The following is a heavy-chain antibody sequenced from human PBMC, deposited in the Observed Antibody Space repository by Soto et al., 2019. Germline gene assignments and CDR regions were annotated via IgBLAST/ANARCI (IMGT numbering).Heavy chain of an antibody. V-gene: IGHV3-23*01. D-gene: IGHD3-3*01. CDR1: GFTFSSYA. Sequence: EVQLLESGGGLVQPGGSLRLSCAASGFTFSSYAMSWVRQAPGKGLEWVSAISGSGGSTYYADSVKGRFTISRDNSKNKLYLQMNSLRAEDTAVYYCAKLLLTIFGVVEHFDYWGQGTLVTVSS. CDR3: AKLLLTIFGVVEHFDY. J-gene: IGHJ4*02. CDR2: ISGSGGST.